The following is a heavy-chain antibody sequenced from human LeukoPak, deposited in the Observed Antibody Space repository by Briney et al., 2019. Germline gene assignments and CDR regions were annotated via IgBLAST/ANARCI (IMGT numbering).Heavy chain of an antibody. J-gene: IGHJ4*02. V-gene: IGHV3-23*01. CDR1: GFTFSDYY. CDR3: AKDPLAYCGGDCGPPDY. CDR2: ISGSGGST. Sequence: GGSLRLSCAASGFTFSDYYMSWIRQAPGKGLEWVSAISGSGGSTYYADSVKGRFTISSDNSKNTLYLQMNSLRAEDTAVYYCAKDPLAYCGGDCGPPDYWGQGTLVTVSS. D-gene: IGHD2-21*02.